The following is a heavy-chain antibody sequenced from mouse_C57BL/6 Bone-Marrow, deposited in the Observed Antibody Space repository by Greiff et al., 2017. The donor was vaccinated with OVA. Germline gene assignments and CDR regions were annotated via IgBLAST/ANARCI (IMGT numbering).Heavy chain of an antibody. V-gene: IGHV5-4*01. J-gene: IGHJ2*01. Sequence: EVKLVESGGGLVKPGGSLKLSCAASGFTFSSYAMSWVRQTPEKRLEWVATISDGGSYTYYPDNVKGRFTISRDNAKNNLYLQMSHLKSEDTAMYYCAREGLTVVFDYWGQGTPLTVSA. CDR3: AREGLTVVFDY. CDR2: ISDGGSYT. D-gene: IGHD1-1*01. CDR1: GFTFSSYA.